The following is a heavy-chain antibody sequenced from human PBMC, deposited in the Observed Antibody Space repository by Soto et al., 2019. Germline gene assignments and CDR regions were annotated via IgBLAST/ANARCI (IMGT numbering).Heavy chain of an antibody. V-gene: IGHV3-48*01. J-gene: IGHJ4*02. Sequence: EVQLVESGGGLVQPRGSLRLSCAASGFTFSSYSMNWVRQAPGKGLEWVSYISSSSSTIYYADSVKGRFTISRDNAKNSLYLQMNSLRAEDTAVYYCARDKGRSPLDYWGQGTLVTVSS. CDR1: GFTFSSYS. CDR2: ISSSSSTI. D-gene: IGHD2-15*01. CDR3: ARDKGRSPLDY.